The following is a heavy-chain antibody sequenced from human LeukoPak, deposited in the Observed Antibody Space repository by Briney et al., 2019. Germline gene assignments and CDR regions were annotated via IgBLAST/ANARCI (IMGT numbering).Heavy chain of an antibody. J-gene: IGHJ4*02. CDR2: IYNAATT. V-gene: IGHV4-4*08. CDR3: ARVSNGAATDY. D-gene: IGHD1-26*01. CDR1: GGSISNYY. Sequence: SETLSLTCAVSGGSISNYYWTWIRQPPGKGLEWLGFIYNAATTNYNPSLRSRVTISVDTSKNQFSLRLSSVTAADTAVYYCARVSNGAATDYWGQGTLVTVSS.